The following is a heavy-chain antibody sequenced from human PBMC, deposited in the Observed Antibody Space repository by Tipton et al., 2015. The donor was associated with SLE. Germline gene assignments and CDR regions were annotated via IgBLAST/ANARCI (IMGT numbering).Heavy chain of an antibody. CDR3: ARGPPFMEWERNWFDP. CDR1: GYSISSGYF. D-gene: IGHD3-3*02. J-gene: IGHJ5*02. CDR2: INYDGSI. Sequence: TLSLTCTVSGYSISSGYFWGWIRQAPGKGLEWIGEINYDGSINYNPSLKSRVTISIEKSKNQFSLSLASVTAADTAVYYCARGPPFMEWERNWFDPWGQGTQVTVSS. V-gene: IGHV4-28*05.